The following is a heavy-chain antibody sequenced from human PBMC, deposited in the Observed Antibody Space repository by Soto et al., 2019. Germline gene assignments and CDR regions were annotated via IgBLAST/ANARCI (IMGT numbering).Heavy chain of an antibody. CDR3: ARGGDHFTIFGVVITRYYYMDV. J-gene: IGHJ6*03. CDR2: MNPNSGNT. CDR1: GYTFTSYD. D-gene: IGHD3-3*01. Sequence: ASVKVSCKASGYTFTSYDINWVRQATGQGLEWMGWMNPNSGNTGYAQKFQGRVTMTRNTSISTAYMELSSLRSEDTAVYYCARGGDHFTIFGVVITRYYYMDVWGKGTTVTVSS. V-gene: IGHV1-8*01.